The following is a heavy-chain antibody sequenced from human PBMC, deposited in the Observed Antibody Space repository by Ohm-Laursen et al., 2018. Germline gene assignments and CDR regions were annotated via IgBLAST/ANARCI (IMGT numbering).Heavy chain of an antibody. D-gene: IGHD4-17*01. CDR3: ATEITTVTPYYFGY. V-gene: IGHV3-30*03. CDR2: ISYDGSNK. CDR1: RFTFRSYG. J-gene: IGHJ4*02. Sequence: SLRLSCSASRFTFRSYGMHWVRQAPGKGLEWGAVISYDGSNKNYGDSVKGRFTISRDNSKNTLYLQMNSLRPEDTAVYYCATEITTVTPYYFGYWGQGTLVTVSS.